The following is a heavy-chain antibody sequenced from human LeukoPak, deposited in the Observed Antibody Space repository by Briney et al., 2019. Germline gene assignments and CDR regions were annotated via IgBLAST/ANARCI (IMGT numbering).Heavy chain of an antibody. CDR3: ARHNWGWNDHYGMDV. J-gene: IGHJ6*02. Sequence: SDTLSLTCAVYGGSFSGYYWSWIRHPPGKGLEWIGEINHSGSTNYNPPLKSRVTISVDTSKNQFSLKLSSVTAADTAVYYCARHNWGWNDHYGMDVWGQGTTVTVSS. CDR2: INHSGST. CDR1: GGSFSGYY. V-gene: IGHV4-34*01. D-gene: IGHD7-27*01.